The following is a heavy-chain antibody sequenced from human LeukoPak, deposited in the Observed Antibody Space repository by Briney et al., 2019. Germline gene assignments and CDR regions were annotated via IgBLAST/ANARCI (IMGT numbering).Heavy chain of an antibody. J-gene: IGHJ4*02. D-gene: IGHD3-16*02. V-gene: IGHV4-34*01. CDR3: ARGAYDYVRGSYRYSPFPPYFDY. CDR1: GGSFSGYY. Sequence: PSETLSLTCAVYGGSFSGYYWSWIRQPPGKGLEWIGEINHSGSTNYNPSLKSRVTISVDTSKNQFSLKLSSVTAADTAVYYCARGAYDYVRGSYRYSPFPPYFDYWGQGTLVTVSS. CDR2: INHSGST.